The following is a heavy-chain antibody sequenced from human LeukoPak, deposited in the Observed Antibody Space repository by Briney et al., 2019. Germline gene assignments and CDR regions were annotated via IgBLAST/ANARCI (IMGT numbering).Heavy chain of an antibody. CDR1: GFPFSSYW. D-gene: IGHD6-19*01. CDR3: ARGYSSGWYDGGAEYFQH. CDR2: IRHDGSET. Sequence: GSLRLSCAASGFPFSSYWMSWVRQAPGKGLEWVANIRHDGSETYYVDSLRGRFTISRDNAKNLVYLQMSSLRAEDTAVYYCARGYSSGWYDGGAEYFQHWGQGTLVTVSS. J-gene: IGHJ1*01. V-gene: IGHV3-7*01.